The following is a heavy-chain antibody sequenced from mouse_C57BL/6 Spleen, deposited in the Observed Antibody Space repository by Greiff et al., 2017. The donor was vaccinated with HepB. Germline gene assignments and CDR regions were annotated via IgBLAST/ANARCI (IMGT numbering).Heavy chain of an antibody. Sequence: VKLKESGPGLVQPSQSLSITCTVSGFSLTSYGVHWVRQSPGKGLEWLGVIWSGGSTDYNAAFISRLSISKDNSKSQVFFKMNSLQADDTAIYYCARNERITTVVALDYWGQGTTLTVSS. CDR2: IWSGGST. D-gene: IGHD1-1*01. CDR1: GFSLTSYG. CDR3: ARNERITTVVALDY. J-gene: IGHJ2*01. V-gene: IGHV2-2*01.